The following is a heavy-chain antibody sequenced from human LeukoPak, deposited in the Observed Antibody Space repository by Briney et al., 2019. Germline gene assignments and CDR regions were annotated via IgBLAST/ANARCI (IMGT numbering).Heavy chain of an antibody. CDR3: AREVVPAAMDYYYMDV. V-gene: IGHV4-39*02. CDR1: GGSISSSSYY. Sequence: SETLSLTCTVSGGSISSSSYYWGWIRQPPGKGLEWIGSIYYSGSNYYNPSLKSRVTISVDTSKNQFSLKLSSVTAADTAVYYCAREVVPAAMDYYYMDVWGKGTTVTVSS. CDR2: IYYSGSN. D-gene: IGHD2-2*01. J-gene: IGHJ6*03.